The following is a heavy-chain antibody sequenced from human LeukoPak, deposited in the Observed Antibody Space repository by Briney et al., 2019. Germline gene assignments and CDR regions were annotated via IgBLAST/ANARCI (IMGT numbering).Heavy chain of an antibody. CDR2: ISAYNGNT. J-gene: IGHJ4*02. CDR3: ARAHGGDSALTRDY. D-gene: IGHD2-21*01. Sequence: GASVKVSCKASGYTFTSYGISWVRQAPGQGLEWMGWISAYNGNTNYARKLQGRVTMTTDTSTSTAYMELRSLRSDDTAVYYCARAHGGDSALTRDYWGQGTLVTVSS. V-gene: IGHV1-18*01. CDR1: GYTFTSYG.